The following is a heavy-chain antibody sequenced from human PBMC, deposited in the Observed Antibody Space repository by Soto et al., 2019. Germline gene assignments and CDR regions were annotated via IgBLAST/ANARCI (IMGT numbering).Heavy chain of an antibody. D-gene: IGHD1-26*01. J-gene: IGHJ5*02. CDR3: ARDHRNLGMGGDL. CDR1: GFTFSTYA. Sequence: GGSLRLSCAASGFTFSTYALSANGQGIYYADSVKGRFSISRDNSKRTLYLQVDRLTPEDTAVYYCARDHRNLGMGGDLWGQGTLVTVSS. V-gene: IGHV3-23*01. CDR2: NGQGI.